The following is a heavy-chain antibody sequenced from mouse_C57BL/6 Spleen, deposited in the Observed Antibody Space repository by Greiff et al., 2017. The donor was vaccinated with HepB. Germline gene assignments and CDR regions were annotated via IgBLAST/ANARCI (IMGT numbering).Heavy chain of an antibody. CDR2: IWSGGST. Sequence: VQRVESGPGLVQPSQSLSITCTVSGFSLTSYGVHWVRQSPGKGLEWLGVIWSGGSTDYNAAFISRLSISKDNSKSQVFFKMNSLQADDTAIYYCARGGSSPYYFDYWGQGTTLTVSS. CDR1: GFSLTSYG. CDR3: ARGGSSPYYFDY. V-gene: IGHV2-2*01. J-gene: IGHJ2*01. D-gene: IGHD1-1*01.